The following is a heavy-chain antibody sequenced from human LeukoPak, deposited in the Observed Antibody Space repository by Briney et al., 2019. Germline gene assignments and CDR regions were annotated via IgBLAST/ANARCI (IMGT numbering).Heavy chain of an antibody. CDR2: IYHSGST. J-gene: IGHJ3*02. V-gene: IGHV4-30-2*01. CDR3: ARSPRRPRYNWNYGGGTFDI. Sequence: SETLSLTCTVSGGSISSSGYYWSWIRQPPGKGLEWIGYIYHSGSTYYNPSLKSRVTISVDRSKNQFSLKLSSVTAADTAVYYCARSPRRPRYNWNYGGGTFDIWGQGTMVTVSS. CDR1: GGSISSSGYY. D-gene: IGHD1-7*01.